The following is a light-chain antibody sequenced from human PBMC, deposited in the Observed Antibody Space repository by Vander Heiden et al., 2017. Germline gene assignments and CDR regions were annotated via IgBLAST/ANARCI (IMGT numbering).Light chain of an antibody. J-gene: IGLJ2*01. CDR3: DSRDSSGNHLEV. CDR2: GKN. Sequence: SSALTHYPPVSVALLQTVSITCPGDRLRSYYASWYQQKPGQAPVLVIYGKNNRPPGIPDRFSGSSSGNTASLTITGAQAEDEADYYCDSRDSSGNHLEVFGGGTKLTVL. V-gene: IGLV3-19*01. CDR1: RLRSYY.